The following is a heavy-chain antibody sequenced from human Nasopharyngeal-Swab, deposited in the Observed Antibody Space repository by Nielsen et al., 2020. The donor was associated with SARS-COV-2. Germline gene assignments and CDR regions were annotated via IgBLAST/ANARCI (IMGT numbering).Heavy chain of an antibody. CDR2: ISGSGGST. V-gene: IGHV3-23*01. CDR3: ATGHSVGATVPPFGY. CDR1: GFTFSNAW. Sequence: GESLKISCAASGFTFSNAWMSWVRQAPGKGLEWVSAISGSGGSTYYADSVKGRFTISRDNSKNTLYLQMNSLRAEDTAVYYCATGHSVGATVPPFGYWGQGTLVTVSS. J-gene: IGHJ4*02. D-gene: IGHD1-26*01.